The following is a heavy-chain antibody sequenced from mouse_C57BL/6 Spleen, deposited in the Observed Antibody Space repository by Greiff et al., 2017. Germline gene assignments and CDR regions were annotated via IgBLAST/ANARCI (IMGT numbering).Heavy chain of an antibody. CDR3: ARAYYYGSNYSEHFDY. V-gene: IGHV1-53*01. Sequence: QVQLQQPGTELVKPGASVKLSCKASGYTFTSYWMHWVKQRPGLGLEWIGNINPSNGGTNYNEKFKSKATLTVDKSSSTAYMQLSSLTSEDSAVYYCARAYYYGSNYSEHFDYWGQGTTLTVSS. J-gene: IGHJ2*01. D-gene: IGHD1-1*01. CDR1: GYTFTSYW. CDR2: INPSNGGT.